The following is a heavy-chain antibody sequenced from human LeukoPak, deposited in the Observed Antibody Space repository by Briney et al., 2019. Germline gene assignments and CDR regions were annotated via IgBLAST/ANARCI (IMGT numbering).Heavy chain of an antibody. J-gene: IGHJ4*02. CDR2: INPNSGDT. Sequence: GASVKVSCKASGYTFTGYYIHWVRQAPGQGLEWMGWINPNSGDTNYAQKFQGRVTMTWDTSISTAYMELSRLRSDDTAVYYCARDLIGGYDYAGYWGQGTLVTVSS. D-gene: IGHD5-12*01. CDR1: GYTFTGYY. V-gene: IGHV1-2*02. CDR3: ARDLIGGYDYAGY.